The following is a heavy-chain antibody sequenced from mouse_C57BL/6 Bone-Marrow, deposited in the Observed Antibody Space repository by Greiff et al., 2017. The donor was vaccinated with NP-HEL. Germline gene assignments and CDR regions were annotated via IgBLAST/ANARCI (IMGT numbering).Heavy chain of an antibody. J-gene: IGHJ2*01. V-gene: IGHV1-82*01. Sequence: VQLQQSGPELVKPGASVKISCKASGYAFSSSWMNWVKQRPGKGLEWIGRIYPGDGDTNYNGKFTGKATLTADKSSSTAYMQLSSLTSEDSAVYFCAGEDGYFDYWGQGTTLTVSS. CDR1: GYAFSSSW. CDR3: AGEDGYFDY. CDR2: IYPGDGDT. D-gene: IGHD2-3*01.